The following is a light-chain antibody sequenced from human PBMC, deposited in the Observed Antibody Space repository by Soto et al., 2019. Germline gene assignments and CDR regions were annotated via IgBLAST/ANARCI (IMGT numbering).Light chain of an antibody. V-gene: IGKV3-20*01. CDR3: QQYGSSGT. J-gene: IGKJ1*01. Sequence: EVGMRQSAANLSVSPGEGGTLXCRASQGFGDSLGWYQHKPGKAPRLLIYCASNRDTAITDMFSGSGSGKDFTITISRLEPEDFAVYDCQQYGSSGTFGQGTKVDIK. CDR2: CAS. CDR1: QGFGDS.